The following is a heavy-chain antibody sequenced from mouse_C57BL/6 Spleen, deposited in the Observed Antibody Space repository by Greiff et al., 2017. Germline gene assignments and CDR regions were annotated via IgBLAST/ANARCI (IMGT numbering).Heavy chain of an antibody. Sequence: EVKLQQSGPELVKPGASVKIPCKASGYTFTDYNMDWVKQSHGKSLEWIGDINPNNGGTIYNQKFKGKATLTVDKSSSTAYMELRSLTSLDTAVYYCARLRYYGSSYFDYWGQGTTLTVSS. CDR2: INPNNGGT. V-gene: IGHV1-18*01. CDR1: GYTFTDYN. D-gene: IGHD1-1*01. J-gene: IGHJ2*01. CDR3: ARLRYYGSSYFDY.